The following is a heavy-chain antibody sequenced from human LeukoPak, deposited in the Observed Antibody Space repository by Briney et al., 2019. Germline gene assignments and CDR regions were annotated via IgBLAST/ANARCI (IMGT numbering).Heavy chain of an antibody. V-gene: IGHV3-33*01. J-gene: IGHJ4*02. CDR1: GFIFSDYG. Sequence: GGSQRLSCAVSGFIFSDYGFHWVRQAPGKGLEWVAVTRFDGSIKQYADSVKGRFTISRDDSKNTLYLQMNSLKSEDTAVYYCARWGGTRQYYSKCCGRGTLVTVSS. CDR2: TRFDGSIK. D-gene: IGHD1-1*01. CDR3: ARWGGTRQYYSKC.